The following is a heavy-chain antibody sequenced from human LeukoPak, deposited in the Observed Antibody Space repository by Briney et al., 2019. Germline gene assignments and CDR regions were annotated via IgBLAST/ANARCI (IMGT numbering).Heavy chain of an antibody. CDR1: GYTFTSYY. CDR3: ASDRLGYCSTTSCPQPGGLDY. J-gene: IGHJ4*02. D-gene: IGHD2-2*01. CDR2: INPNSGGT. Sequence: GASVKVSCKASGYTFTSYYMHWVRQAPGQGLEWMRWINPNSGGTNYAQKFQGRVTMTRDTSISRAYMELSRLRSDDTAVYSCASDRLGYCSTTSCPQPGGLDYWGQGTLVTVSS. V-gene: IGHV1-2*02.